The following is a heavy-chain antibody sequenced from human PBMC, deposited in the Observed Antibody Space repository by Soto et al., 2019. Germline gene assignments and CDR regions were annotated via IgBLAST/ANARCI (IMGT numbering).Heavy chain of an antibody. CDR1: CPSITNYY. CDR2: IFHTGTT. CDR3: TTEAYDNSGSLAFDI. Sequence: SETLSLTCTVSCPSITNYYSRWIRQPPGKGLEWIGYIFHTGTTSYNPSLKSRVTLSVDTSQSQFSLKLNSVTAADTAVYYCTTEAYDNSGSLAFDIWGPGTLVT. D-gene: IGHD3-22*01. J-gene: IGHJ3*02. V-gene: IGHV4-59*08.